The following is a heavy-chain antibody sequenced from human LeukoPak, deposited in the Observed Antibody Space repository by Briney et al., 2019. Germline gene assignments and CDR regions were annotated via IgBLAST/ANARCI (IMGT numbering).Heavy chain of an antibody. V-gene: IGHV3-23*01. J-gene: IGHJ4*02. D-gene: IGHD3-9*01. CDR3: AKFFHYDILTGYAFDY. CDR2: ISGSGGST. Sequence: GGSLRLSCAASGFTFSSYAMSWVRQAPGKGLEWVSAISGSGGSTYYADSVKGRFTISRDNSKNTLYLQMNSLRAEDTAVYYCAKFFHYDILTGYAFDYWGQGTLVTVSS. CDR1: GFTFSSYA.